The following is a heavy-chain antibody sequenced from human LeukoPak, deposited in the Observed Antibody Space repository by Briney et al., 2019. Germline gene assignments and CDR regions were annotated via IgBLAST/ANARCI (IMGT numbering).Heavy chain of an antibody. Sequence: PSETLSLTCAVYGGSFSGYYWSWIRQPPGKGLEWIGEINHSGSTNYNPSLKSRVTISVDTSKNQFSLKLSSVTATDTAVYYCAKSGGYGLIDYWGQGTLVSVSS. D-gene: IGHD1-26*01. CDR2: INHSGST. CDR3: AKSGGYGLIDY. J-gene: IGHJ4*01. CDR1: GGSFSGYY. V-gene: IGHV4-34*01.